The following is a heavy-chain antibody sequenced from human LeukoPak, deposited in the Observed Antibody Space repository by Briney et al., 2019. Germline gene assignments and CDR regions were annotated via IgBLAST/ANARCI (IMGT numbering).Heavy chain of an antibody. Sequence: GGSLRLSCAASGFTFSSYSMNWVRQAPGKGLEWVSSISSSSSYIYYADSVKGRFTISRDNAKNSLYLQMNGLRAEDTAVYYCARGTQLGIFGDWGQGTLVTVSS. CDR2: ISSSSSYI. CDR1: GFTFSSYS. D-gene: IGHD7-27*01. CDR3: ARGTQLGIFGD. J-gene: IGHJ4*02. V-gene: IGHV3-21*01.